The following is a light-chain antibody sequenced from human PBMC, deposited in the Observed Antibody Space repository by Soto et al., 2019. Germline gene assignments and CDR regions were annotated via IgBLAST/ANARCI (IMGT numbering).Light chain of an antibody. CDR3: QQFGTSFQT. CDR2: GVS. Sequence: EIVLTQSPGTLSLSPGERATLSCRASQSVSSNYLAWYQQKPGQAPRLLIYGVSSRATGIPDRFSGSGSGTDFTLTISRLEPEDFAVYYCQQFGTSFQTFGQGTKVEI. CDR1: QSVSSNY. J-gene: IGKJ1*01. V-gene: IGKV3-20*01.